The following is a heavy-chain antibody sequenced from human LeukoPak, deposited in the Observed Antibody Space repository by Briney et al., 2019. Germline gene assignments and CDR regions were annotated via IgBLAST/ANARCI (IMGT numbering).Heavy chain of an antibody. CDR3: TRLGGGSPDLIIVPGANKLKWYDP. CDR2: ISGSGGST. Sequence: QAGGSLRLSCAASGFTFSSYAMSWVRQAPGKGLKWVSAISGSGGSTYYADSVKGRFTISRDNSKNTLYLQMNSLKTEDTALYRCTRLGGGSPDLIIVPGANKLKWYDPWGQGTLVTVSS. CDR1: GFTFSSYA. J-gene: IGHJ5*02. D-gene: IGHD2-2*01. V-gene: IGHV3-23*01.